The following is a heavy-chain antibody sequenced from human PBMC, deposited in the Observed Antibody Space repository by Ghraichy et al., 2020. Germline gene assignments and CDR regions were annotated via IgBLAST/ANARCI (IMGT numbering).Heavy chain of an antibody. CDR1: GFTFSSYG. J-gene: IGHJ6*02. CDR3: ARDGYYDFWSGYYPSYYYYGMDV. D-gene: IGHD3-3*01. V-gene: IGHV3-33*01. CDR2: IWYDGSNK. Sequence: GGSLRLSCAASGFTFSSYGMHWVRQAPGKGLEWVAVIWYDGSNKYYADSVKGRFTISRDNSKNTLYLQMNSLRAEDTAVYYCARDGYYDFWSGYYPSYYYYGMDVWGQGTTVTVSS.